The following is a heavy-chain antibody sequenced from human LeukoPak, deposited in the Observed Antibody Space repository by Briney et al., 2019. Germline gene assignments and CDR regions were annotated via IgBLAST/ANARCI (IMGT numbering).Heavy chain of an antibody. CDR1: GGSISSYY. Sequence: PSETLSLTCTVSGGSISSYYWSWIRQPPGKGLEWIGYIYYSGTTNYNPSLKSRVTISVDTSKNQFSLKLSSVTAADTAVYYCARLGQWLGRWFDPWGQGTLVTVSS. CDR2: IYYSGTT. CDR3: ARLGQWLGRWFDP. D-gene: IGHD6-19*01. J-gene: IGHJ5*02. V-gene: IGHV4-59*01.